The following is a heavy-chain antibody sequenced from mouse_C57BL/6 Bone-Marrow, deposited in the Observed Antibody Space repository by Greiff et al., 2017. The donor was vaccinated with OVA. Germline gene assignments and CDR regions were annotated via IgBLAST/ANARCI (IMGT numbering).Heavy chain of an antibody. J-gene: IGHJ3*01. CDR1: GYTFTSYW. CDR3: ARLQAYYSNYPFAY. V-gene: IGHV1-55*01. CDR2: IYPGSGST. Sequence: VQLQESGAELVKPGASVKMSCKASGYTFTSYWITWVKQRPRQGLEWIGDIYPGSGSTNYNEKFKSKATLTVDTSSSTAYMQLSSLTSEDSAVYYCARLQAYYSNYPFAYWGQGTLVTVSA. D-gene: IGHD2-5*01.